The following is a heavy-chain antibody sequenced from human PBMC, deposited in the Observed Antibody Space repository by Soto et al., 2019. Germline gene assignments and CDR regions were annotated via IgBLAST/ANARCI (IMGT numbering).Heavy chain of an antibody. CDR2: INHSGST. D-gene: IGHD5-12*01. J-gene: IGHJ4*02. Sequence: PSETLSLTCAVYGGSFSGYYWSWIRQPPGKGLEWIGEINHSGSTNYNPSLKSRVTISVDTSKNQISLKLSSVTAADTAVYYCARGGESEMATTYLDYWGQGTLVTVSP. V-gene: IGHV4-34*01. CDR1: GGSFSGYY. CDR3: ARGGESEMATTYLDY.